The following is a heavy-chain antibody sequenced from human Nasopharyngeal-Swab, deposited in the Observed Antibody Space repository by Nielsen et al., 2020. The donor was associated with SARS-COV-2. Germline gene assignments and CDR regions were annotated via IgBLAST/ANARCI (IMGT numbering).Heavy chain of an antibody. V-gene: IGHV3-11*04. J-gene: IGHJ4*02. D-gene: IGHD1-26*01. Sequence: GESLKISCAASGFTVSSNYMSWIRQAPGKGLEWVSYISSSGSTIYYADSVKGRFTISRDNAKNSLYLQMNSLRAEDTAVYYCARVWELLSFDYWGQGTLVTVSS. CDR3: ARVWELLSFDY. CDR1: GFTVSSNY. CDR2: ISSSGSTI.